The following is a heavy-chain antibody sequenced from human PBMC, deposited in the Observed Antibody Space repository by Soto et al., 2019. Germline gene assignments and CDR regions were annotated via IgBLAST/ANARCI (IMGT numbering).Heavy chain of an antibody. CDR3: AGGEHASTWFYFDY. CDR2: IIPIFSTT. D-gene: IGHD6-13*01. V-gene: IGHV1-69*01. Sequence: QVQLVQSGAEVKKPGSSVKVSCNASGGTFSSYAISWVRQAPGQGLEWMGDIIPIFSTTRHAQKFQGRVTITADESTTTAYMELNSLTSDDTAVYYCAGGEHASTWFYFDYWGQGTLVTVSS. J-gene: IGHJ4*02. CDR1: GGTFSSYA.